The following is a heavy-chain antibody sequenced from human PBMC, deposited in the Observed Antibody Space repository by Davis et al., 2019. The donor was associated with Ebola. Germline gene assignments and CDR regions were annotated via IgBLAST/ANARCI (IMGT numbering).Heavy chain of an antibody. Sequence: SGPTLVKPTQTLTLTCTFSGFSLSTSGVGVGWIRQPPGKALEWLALIYWNDDKRYSPSLKSRLTITKDTSKNQVVLTMTNMDPVDTATYYCAHRPGYPTDGAFDIWGQGTMVTVSS. J-gene: IGHJ3*02. CDR3: AHRPGYPTDGAFDI. CDR2: IYWNDDK. CDR1: GFSLSTSGVG. V-gene: IGHV2-5*01. D-gene: IGHD3-16*02.